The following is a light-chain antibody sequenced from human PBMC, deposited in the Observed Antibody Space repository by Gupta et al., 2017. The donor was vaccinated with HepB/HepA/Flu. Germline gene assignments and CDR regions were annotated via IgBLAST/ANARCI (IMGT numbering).Light chain of an antibody. V-gene: IGKV1-39*01. J-gene: IGKJ1*01. CDR3: QQNYGSPRT. CDR2: GAS. CDR1: QSIYTF. Sequence: DIQLPQSPSSLSAPLGDRVTIPCLAGQSIYTFLNWYQQKPGKAPKLLIYGASILQRGVPSRFSGGGSGTHFILTISSLQPEDFATYYCQQNYGSPRTFGQGTKVEIK.